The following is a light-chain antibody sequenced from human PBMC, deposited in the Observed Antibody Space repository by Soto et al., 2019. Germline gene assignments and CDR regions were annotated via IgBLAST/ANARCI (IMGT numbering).Light chain of an antibody. V-gene: IGLV2-8*01. CDR2: EVV. Sequence: QSALTQPPSASGSPGQSVTISCTGTKNDIGVYDFVSWYQHHPGKAPRLIIYEVVQRPSGVPDRFSGSKSGSIASLAITGLQAEDEADYYCQSADRSLSAGRVFGGGTKVTVL. J-gene: IGLJ2*01. CDR3: QSADRSLSAGRV. CDR1: KNDIGVYDF.